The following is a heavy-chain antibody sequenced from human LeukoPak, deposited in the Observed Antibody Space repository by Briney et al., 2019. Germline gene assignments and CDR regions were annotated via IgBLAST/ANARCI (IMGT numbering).Heavy chain of an antibody. V-gene: IGHV3-21*01. CDR1: GFTFSSYS. D-gene: IGHD2-15*01. CDR2: ISSSSSYI. J-gene: IGHJ4*02. CDR3: ARVGSCSGGSCYSFDY. Sequence: GGSLRLSCAASGFTFSSYSMNWVRQAPGKGLEWVSSISSSSSYIYYADSVKGRFTISRDNAKNSLYLQMNSLRAEDTAVYYCARVGSCSGGSCYSFDYWGQGTLVTVSS.